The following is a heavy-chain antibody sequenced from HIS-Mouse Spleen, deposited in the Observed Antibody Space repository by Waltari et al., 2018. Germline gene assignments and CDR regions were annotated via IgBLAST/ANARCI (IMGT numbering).Heavy chain of an antibody. V-gene: IGHV3-66*01. Sequence: GKGLEWVSVIYSGGSTYYADSVKGRFTISRDNSKNTLYLQMNSLRAEDTAVYYCASGSYYYYYGMDVWGQGTTVTVSS. CDR2: IYSGGST. D-gene: IGHD1-26*01. CDR3: ASGSYYYYYGMDV. J-gene: IGHJ6*02.